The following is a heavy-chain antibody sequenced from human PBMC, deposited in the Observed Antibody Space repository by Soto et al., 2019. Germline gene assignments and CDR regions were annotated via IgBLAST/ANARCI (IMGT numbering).Heavy chain of an antibody. Sequence: GGSLRLSCAASGFTFSSYSINWVRQAPGKGLEWVSSISSYSTYIYYGDSVKGRFTISRDNAKNSLSLQMNSLRAEDTAVYYCARLYGSGRTYYFDYWAQGSLVNVSS. V-gene: IGHV3-21*01. CDR3: ARLYGSGRTYYFDY. J-gene: IGHJ4*02. CDR1: GFTFSSYS. D-gene: IGHD3-10*01. CDR2: ISSYSTYI.